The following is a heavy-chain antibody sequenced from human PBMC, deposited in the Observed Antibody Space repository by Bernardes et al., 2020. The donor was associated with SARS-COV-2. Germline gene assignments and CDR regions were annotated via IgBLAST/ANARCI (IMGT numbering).Heavy chain of an antibody. V-gene: IGHV3-53*01. J-gene: IGHJ6*02. D-gene: IGHD5-12*01. CDR2: IYSGGST. CDR1: GFFVSSNY. CDR3: AKDFSSWLLSSLGMDV. Sequence: GSLRLSCAVSGFFVSSNYMNWVRQAPGKGLEWVSVIYSGGSTYYADSVKGRFTISRDNSKNTLNLEMNSLRAEDTAVYYCAKDFSSWLLSSLGMDVWGQGTTVTVSS.